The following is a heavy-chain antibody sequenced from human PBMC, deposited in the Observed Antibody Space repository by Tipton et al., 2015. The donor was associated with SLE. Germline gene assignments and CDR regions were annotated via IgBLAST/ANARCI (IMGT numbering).Heavy chain of an antibody. D-gene: IGHD2-15*01. CDR2: TYYSGST. CDR3: ARAVDCSGGSCYPYYFEY. J-gene: IGHJ4*02. Sequence: TLSLTCTVSGGSISSSSYYCGWIRQPPGKGLEWIGSTYYSGSTYYNPSLKSRVTISVDTSKNQFSLKLSSVTAADTAVYYCARAVDCSGGSCYPYYFEYWGQGTLVTVSS. CDR1: GGSISSSSYY. V-gene: IGHV4-39*07.